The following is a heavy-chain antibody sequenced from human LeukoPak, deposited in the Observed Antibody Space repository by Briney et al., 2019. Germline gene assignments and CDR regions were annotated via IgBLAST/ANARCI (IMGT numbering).Heavy chain of an antibody. D-gene: IGHD3-10*01. CDR3: ARAIRGVSFDY. CDR2: ISSDGSST. CDR1: GFTFSSYW. J-gene: IGHJ4*02. Sequence: GGSLRLSCAASGFTFSSYWMHWVRQAPGKGLVWVSRISSDGSSTSYADSVKGRFTISRDNAKNTLYLQMNSLRAEDTAVYYCARAIRGVSFDYWGQGTLVTVSS. V-gene: IGHV3-74*01.